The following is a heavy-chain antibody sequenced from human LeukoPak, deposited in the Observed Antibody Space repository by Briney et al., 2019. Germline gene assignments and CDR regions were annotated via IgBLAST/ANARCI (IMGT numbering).Heavy chain of an antibody. D-gene: IGHD3-9*01. J-gene: IGHJ4*02. CDR1: GYTFTGYY. CDR3: ARAEDDILTGFDY. CDR2: INPNSGGT. Sequence: ASVKVSCKASGYTFTGYYMYWVRKAPGQRLEWMGWINPNSGGTNYAQKFRGRVTMTRDTSISTAYMELSRLKSDDTAVYYCARAEDDILTGFDYWGQGTLVTVSS. V-gene: IGHV1-2*02.